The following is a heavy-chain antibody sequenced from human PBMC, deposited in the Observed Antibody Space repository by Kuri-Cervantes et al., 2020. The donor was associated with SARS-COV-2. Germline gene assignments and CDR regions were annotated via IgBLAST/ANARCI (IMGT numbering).Heavy chain of an antibody. CDR2: IYTSGST. J-gene: IGHJ5*02. V-gene: IGHV4-4*07. CDR3: ARAAAGNWFDP. D-gene: IGHD6-13*01. CDR1: GGSISSYY. Sequence: GSLRLSCTVSGGSISSYYWSWIRQPAGKGLEWIGRIYTSGSTNYNPSLKSRVTMSVDTSKNQFSLKLSSVTAADTAVYYCARAAAGNWFDPWGQGTLVTVSS.